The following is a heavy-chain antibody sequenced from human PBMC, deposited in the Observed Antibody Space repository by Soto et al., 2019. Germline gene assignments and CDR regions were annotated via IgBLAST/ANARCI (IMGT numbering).Heavy chain of an antibody. CDR1: GGSISSYY. D-gene: IGHD5-12*01. Sequence: PSETLSLTCTVSGGSISSYYWSWIRQPPGKGLEWIGYIYYSGSTNYNPSLKSRVTISVDTSKNQFSLKLSSVTAADTAVYYCARDHGFEEMATTQYGMDVWGQGTTVTVSS. V-gene: IGHV4-59*01. J-gene: IGHJ6*02. CDR3: ARDHGFEEMATTQYGMDV. CDR2: IYYSGST.